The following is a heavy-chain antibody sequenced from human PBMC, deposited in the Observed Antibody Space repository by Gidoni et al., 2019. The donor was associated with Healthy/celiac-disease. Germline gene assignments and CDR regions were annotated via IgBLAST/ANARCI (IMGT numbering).Heavy chain of an antibody. V-gene: IGHV3-21*01. J-gene: IGHJ4*02. CDR1: GFTFSSYS. CDR3: ARGFEYSSSSGDY. D-gene: IGHD6-6*01. CDR2: ISSSSSYI. Sequence: EVQLVESGGGLVKPGGSLRLSCAASGFTFSSYSMNWVRQAPGKGLEWFSSISSSSSYIYYADSVKGRFTISRDNAKNSLYLQMNSLRAEDTAVYYCARGFEYSSSSGDYWGQGTLVTVSS.